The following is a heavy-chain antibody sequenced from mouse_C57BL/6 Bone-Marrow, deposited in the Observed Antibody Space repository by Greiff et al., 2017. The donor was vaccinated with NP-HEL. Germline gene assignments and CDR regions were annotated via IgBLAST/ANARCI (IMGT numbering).Heavy chain of an antibody. D-gene: IGHD2-2*01. V-gene: IGHV2-9-1*01. CDR3: ARDDGYDVGRYAMDY. CDR1: GFSLTSYA. Sequence: QVQLQQSGPGLVAPSQSLSITCTVSGFSLTSYAISWVRQPPGKGLEWLGVIWTGGGTNYNSALKSRLSISKDNSKSQVFLKMNSLQTDDTARYYCARDDGYDVGRYAMDYWGQGTSVTVSS. CDR2: IWTGGGT. J-gene: IGHJ4*01.